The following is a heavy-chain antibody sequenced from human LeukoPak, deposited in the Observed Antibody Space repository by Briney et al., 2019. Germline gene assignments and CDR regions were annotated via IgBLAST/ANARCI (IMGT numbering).Heavy chain of an antibody. V-gene: IGHV4-39*07. D-gene: IGHD3-22*01. CDR1: GGSISSSSYY. CDR2: IYYSGST. J-gene: IGHJ6*03. Sequence: SETLSLTCTVSGGSISSSSYYWGWLRQPPGKGLEWSGSIYYSGSTYYNPSLKSRVTISVDTSKNQFSLKLSSVTAADTAVYYCARVPLYYDSSGYYYYMDVWGKGTTVTVSS. CDR3: ARVPLYYDSSGYYYYMDV.